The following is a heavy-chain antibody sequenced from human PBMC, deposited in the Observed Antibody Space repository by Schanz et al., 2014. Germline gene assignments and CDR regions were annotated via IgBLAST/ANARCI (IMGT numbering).Heavy chain of an antibody. Sequence: EVKLLESGGHLVQPGGSLRLSCVASGFTFSTYAMSWVRQAPGRGLEWVSGIGGSGDSTHYADSVKGRFTISRDNAKNSLFLQMNSLSAEDTAVYYCAKVAPAATYLDSWGLGTLVTVAS. CDR2: IGGSGDST. V-gene: IGHV3-23*01. CDR1: GFTFSTYA. D-gene: IGHD2-2*01. J-gene: IGHJ4*02. CDR3: AKVAPAATYLDS.